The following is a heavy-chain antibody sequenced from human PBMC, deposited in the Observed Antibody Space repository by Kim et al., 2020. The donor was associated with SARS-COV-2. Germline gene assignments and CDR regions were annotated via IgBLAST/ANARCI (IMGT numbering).Heavy chain of an antibody. J-gene: IGHJ4*02. V-gene: IGHV3-23*01. CDR3: AKDKKTYCGGDCYSPFDY. CDR1: GFTFSSYA. D-gene: IGHD2-21*02. CDR2: ISGSGGST. Sequence: GGSLRLSCAASGFTFSSYAMSWVRQAPGKGLEWVSAISGSGGSTYYADSVKGRFTISRDNSKNTLYLQMNSLRAEDTAVYYCAKDKKTYCGGDCYSPFDYWGQGTLVTVSS.